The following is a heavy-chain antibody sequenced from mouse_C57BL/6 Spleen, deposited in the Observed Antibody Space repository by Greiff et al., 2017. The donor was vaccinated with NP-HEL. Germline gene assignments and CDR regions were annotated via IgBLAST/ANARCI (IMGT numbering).Heavy chain of an antibody. CDR1: GYTFTSYW. Sequence: VQLQQPGAELVKPGASVKLSCKASGYTFTSYWMQWVKQRPGQGLEWIGEIDPSDSYTNYNQKFKGKATLTVDTSSSTAYMQLSSLTSEDSAVYYCARGDDYDRGAWFAYWGQGTLVTVSA. CDR2: IDPSDSYT. CDR3: ARGDDYDRGAWFAY. V-gene: IGHV1-50*01. J-gene: IGHJ3*01. D-gene: IGHD2-4*01.